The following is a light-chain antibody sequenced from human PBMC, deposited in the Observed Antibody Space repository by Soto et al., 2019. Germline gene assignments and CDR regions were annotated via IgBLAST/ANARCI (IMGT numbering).Light chain of an antibody. CDR3: QQRSNWPWT. J-gene: IGKJ1*01. CDR1: QSVSSY. V-gene: IGKV3-11*01. CDR2: DAS. Sequence: EIVLTQSPATLPLSPGERATLSCTASQSVSSYLAWYQQKPGQAPRLLIYDASNRATGIPARFSGSGSGTDFTLTISSLETEDFAVYYCQQRSNWPWTFGQGTKVEIK.